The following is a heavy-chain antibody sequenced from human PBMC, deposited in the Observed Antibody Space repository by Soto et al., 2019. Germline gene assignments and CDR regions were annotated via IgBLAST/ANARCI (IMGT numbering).Heavy chain of an antibody. CDR1: GGSISSSSYY. J-gene: IGHJ4*02. V-gene: IGHV4-39*01. Sequence: SETLSLTCTVSGGSISSSSYYWGWIRQPPGKGLEWIGSIYYSGSTYYNPSLKSRVTISVDTSKNQFSLKLSSVTAADTAVYYCARLSPSTRDSSSWLRHFDYWGQGTLVTVSS. CDR3: ARLSPSTRDSSSWLRHFDY. CDR2: IYYSGST. D-gene: IGHD6-13*01.